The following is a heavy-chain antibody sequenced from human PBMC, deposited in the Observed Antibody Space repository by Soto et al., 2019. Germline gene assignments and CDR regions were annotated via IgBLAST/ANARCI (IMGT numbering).Heavy chain of an antibody. J-gene: IGHJ5*02. D-gene: IGHD2-2*02. CDR1: AGTLSTFYYY. V-gene: IGHV4-30-4*08. CDR2: IYYSGST. Sequence: NLPLTYTVSAGTLSTFYYYGFWIRQHPRKGLEWIGYIYYSGSTYYNPSLQSRVTISVDTSKNQFSLNLGSVTAADTAVYLCSIERVTGAIPHTWFDPLGQATLV. CDR3: SIERVTGAIPHTWFDP.